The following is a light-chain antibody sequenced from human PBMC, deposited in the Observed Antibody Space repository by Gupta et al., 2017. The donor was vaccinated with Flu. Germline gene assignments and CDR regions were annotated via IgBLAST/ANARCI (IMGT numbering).Light chain of an antibody. CDR1: QSVSSN. J-gene: IGKJ1*01. V-gene: IGKV3-15*01. CDR2: GAS. Sequence: EIVMTQSPANLSVSPGERATLSCRASQSVSSNLAWYQQKPGQALRLLIYGASTRATGIPARFSGSGSGTEFTLTISSLQSEDFAVYYCQQYNNWPPGTFGQGTKVEIK. CDR3: QQYNNWPPGT.